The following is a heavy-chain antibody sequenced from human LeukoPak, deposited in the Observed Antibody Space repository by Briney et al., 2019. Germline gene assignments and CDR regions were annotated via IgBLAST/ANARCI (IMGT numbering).Heavy chain of an antibody. CDR1: GFTFSSSA. CDR2: ISNNGGYT. CDR3: AKQLGYCSDGSCYFPY. Sequence: TGGSLRLSCAASGFTFSSSAMSWVRQAPGKGLEWVSAISNNGGYTYYADSVQGRFTISRDNSKSTLCLQMNSLRAEDTAVYYCAKQLGYCSDGSCYFPYWGQGALVTVSS. V-gene: IGHV3-23*01. D-gene: IGHD2-15*01. J-gene: IGHJ4*02.